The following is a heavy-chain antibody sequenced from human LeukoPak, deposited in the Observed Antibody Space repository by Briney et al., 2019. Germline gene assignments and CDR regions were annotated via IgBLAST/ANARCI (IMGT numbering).Heavy chain of an antibody. CDR3: ARPGYCSGDTCYVAFDI. CDR1: GLTFSSYW. Sequence: GGSLRLSCAASGLTFSSYWMSWVRQAPGKGLEWVANIKQDGSEKYYVDSVKGRFTISRDNAKNSLYLKMNSLRAEDTAVYFCARPGYCSGDTCYVAFDIWGQGTMVTVSS. D-gene: IGHD2-15*01. CDR2: IKQDGSEK. J-gene: IGHJ3*02. V-gene: IGHV3-7*01.